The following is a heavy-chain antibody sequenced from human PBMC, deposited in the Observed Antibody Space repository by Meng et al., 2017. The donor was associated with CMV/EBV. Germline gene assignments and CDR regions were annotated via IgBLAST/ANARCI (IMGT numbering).Heavy chain of an antibody. CDR1: GGSIGSSSYY. J-gene: IGHJ4*02. Sequence: SETLSLTCTVSGGSIGSSSYYWGWIRQPPGKGLEWIGSIYYSGSTYYNPSLKSRVTISVDTSKNQFSLKLSSVTAADTAVYYCARGDYSNSHDYWGQGTLVTVSS. CDR2: IYYSGST. D-gene: IGHD4-11*01. V-gene: IGHV4-39*07. CDR3: ARGDYSNSHDY.